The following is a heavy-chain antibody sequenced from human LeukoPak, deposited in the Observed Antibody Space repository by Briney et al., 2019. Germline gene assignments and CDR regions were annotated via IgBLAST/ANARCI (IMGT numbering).Heavy chain of an antibody. CDR3: ARDSSGYSGYDYYYMDV. CDR1: GGSISSSSHY. CDR2: IHYSGST. V-gene: IGHV4-39*07. J-gene: IGHJ6*03. Sequence: SETLSLTCTVSGGSISSSSHYWGWIRQPPGKGLEWIGSIHYSGSTYYNPSLKSRVTISVDTSKNQFSLKLSSVTAADTAVYYCARDSSGYSGYDYYYMDVWGKGTTVTISS. D-gene: IGHD1-26*01.